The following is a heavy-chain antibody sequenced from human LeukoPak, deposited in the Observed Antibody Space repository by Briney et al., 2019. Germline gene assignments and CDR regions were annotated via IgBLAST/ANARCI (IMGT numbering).Heavy chain of an antibody. Sequence: GGSLRLSCAASGFTFSSYWMSWVRQAPGKGLEWVANIKQDGSEKYYVDSVKGRFTISRDNAKNSLYLQMNSLRAEDTAVYYCARDLYYYDSSGYYDYWGQGTLVTVSS. D-gene: IGHD3-22*01. CDR2: IKQDGSEK. V-gene: IGHV3-7*01. CDR3: ARDLYYYDSSGYYDY. J-gene: IGHJ4*02. CDR1: GFTFSSYW.